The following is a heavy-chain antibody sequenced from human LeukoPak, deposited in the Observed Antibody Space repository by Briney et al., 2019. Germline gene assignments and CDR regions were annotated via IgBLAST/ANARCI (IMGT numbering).Heavy chain of an antibody. CDR3: AKRFCSATRCFHFDY. J-gene: IGHJ4*02. D-gene: IGHD2-2*01. CDR1: GGSISSYY. CDR2: IYYSGST. V-gene: IGHV4-59*08. Sequence: SETLSLTCTVSGGSISSYYWSWIRQPPGKGLEWIGYIYYSGSTNYNPSLKSRVTISVDTSKNQFSLKLSSVTAADTAVYYCAKRFCSATRCFHFDYWGQGTLVTVSS.